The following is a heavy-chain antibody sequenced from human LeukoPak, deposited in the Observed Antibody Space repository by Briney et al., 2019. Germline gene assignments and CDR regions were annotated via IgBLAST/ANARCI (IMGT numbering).Heavy chain of an antibody. J-gene: IGHJ4*02. CDR3: ARAYGPGSSYHPDY. D-gene: IGHD3-10*01. Sequence: GASVKVSCKASGYTFTGYYMHWVRQAPGQGLEWMGWINPNSGGTNSSQKFQDRVTLTRDTSISTAYMELGSLRSDDTAIYYCARAYGPGSSYHPDYWGQGTLVTVSS. CDR1: GYTFTGYY. CDR2: INPNSGGT. V-gene: IGHV1-2*02.